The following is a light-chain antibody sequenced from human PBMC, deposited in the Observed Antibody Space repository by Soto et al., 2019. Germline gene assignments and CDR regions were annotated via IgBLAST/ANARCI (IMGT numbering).Light chain of an antibody. CDR1: QSISVW. CDR2: KAS. J-gene: IGKJ1*01. CDR3: QQYNSYSPT. Sequence: DIQMTQSPSTLSSSGGDRFTITGRASQSISVWLAWYQQKAGKAPNLLIYKASRLESGVPSRFSGSGSETEFTLTISGLQPGDSATYYCQQYNSYSPTFGQGTKVDI. V-gene: IGKV1-5*03.